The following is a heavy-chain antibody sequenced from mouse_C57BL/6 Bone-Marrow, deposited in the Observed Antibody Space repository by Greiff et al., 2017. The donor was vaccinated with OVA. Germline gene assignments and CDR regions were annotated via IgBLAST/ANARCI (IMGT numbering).Heavy chain of an antibody. V-gene: IGHV1-81*01. Sequence: QVQLQQSGAELARPGASVKLSCKASGYTFTSYGISWVKQRTGQGLEWIGEIYPRSGNTYYNEKFKGKATLPADKSSSTAYMGLRSLTSEDSAVYFCARRYYGSSYGFAYWGQGTLVTVSA. CDR2: IYPRSGNT. D-gene: IGHD1-1*01. J-gene: IGHJ3*01. CDR3: ARRYYGSSYGFAY. CDR1: GYTFTSYG.